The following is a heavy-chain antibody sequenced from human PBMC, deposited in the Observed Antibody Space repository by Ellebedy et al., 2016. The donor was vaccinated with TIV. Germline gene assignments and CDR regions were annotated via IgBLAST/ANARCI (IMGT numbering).Heavy chain of an antibody. J-gene: IGHJ6*02. CDR3: ARGDCSVGDCPLELSGLDV. V-gene: IGHV3-69-1*01. CDR1: GFTFSNYG. CDR2: ITSSGVT. Sequence: GESLKISCAASGFTFSNYGMNWVRQAPGKGLEWVSHITSSGVTYHADSVRGRFTVSRDNSKSTLYLQMNSLRGEDTAVYYCARGDCSVGDCPLELSGLDVWGQGTTVTVSS. D-gene: IGHD2-21*02.